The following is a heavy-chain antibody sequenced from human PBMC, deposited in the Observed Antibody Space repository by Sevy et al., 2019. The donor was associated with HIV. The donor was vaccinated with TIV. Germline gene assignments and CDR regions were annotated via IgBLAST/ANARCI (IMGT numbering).Heavy chain of an antibody. J-gene: IGHJ3*02. Sequence: GGSLRLSCAASGFTFSSYGMHWVRQAPGKGLEWVAVIWYDGSNKYYADSVKGRFTISRDNSKNTLYLQMNSLRAEDTAVYYCARDSTRIVVVIDAFDIWGQGTMVTVSS. CDR2: IWYDGSNK. CDR1: GFTFSSYG. D-gene: IGHD3-22*01. V-gene: IGHV3-33*01. CDR3: ARDSTRIVVVIDAFDI.